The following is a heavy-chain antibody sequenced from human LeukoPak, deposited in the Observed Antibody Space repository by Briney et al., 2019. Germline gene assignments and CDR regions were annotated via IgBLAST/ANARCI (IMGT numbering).Heavy chain of an antibody. CDR2: IKQDGSEK. V-gene: IGHV3-7*01. CDR1: GFTFSSYW. Sequence: PGGSLRLSCAASGFTFSSYWMSWVRQAPGKGLEWVANIKQDGSEKYYVDSVKGRFTISRDNAKNSLYLQMNSLRAEDTAVYYCARDLRYGYKTLDYWGQGTLVTVSS. CDR3: ARDLRYGYKTLDY. J-gene: IGHJ4*02. D-gene: IGHD5-24*01.